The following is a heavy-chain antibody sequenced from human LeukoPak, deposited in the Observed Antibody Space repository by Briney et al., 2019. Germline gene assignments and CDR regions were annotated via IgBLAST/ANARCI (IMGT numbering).Heavy chain of an antibody. V-gene: IGHV4-59*02. CDR2: VSYSGGT. D-gene: IGHD5-12*01. CDR3: ARAPMAITTSAFPDAFDF. J-gene: IGHJ3*01. Sequence: SETLSLTCIVSGDSVSGHYWSWIRQTPGKGLEWIGYVSYSGGTNYNPSLKRRVSMSLDTSKNQFSLKLSSPAAADPAVYYCARAPMAITTSAFPDAFDFWGQGTMVTVSS. CDR1: GDSVSGHY.